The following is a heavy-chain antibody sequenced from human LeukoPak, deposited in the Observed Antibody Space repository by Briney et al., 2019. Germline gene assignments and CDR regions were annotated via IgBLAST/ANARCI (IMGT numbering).Heavy chain of an antibody. Sequence: GESLKISCKGSGYSFTSYWIGWVRQMPGKGLEWMGIIYPGDSDTRYSPSFQGQVTVSADKSISTAYLQWRSLKASDTAMYYCARSPQFYGSGKGLDVWGQGTTVTVSS. V-gene: IGHV5-51*01. CDR3: ARSPQFYGSGKGLDV. CDR2: IYPGDSDT. D-gene: IGHD3-10*01. CDR1: GYSFTSYW. J-gene: IGHJ6*02.